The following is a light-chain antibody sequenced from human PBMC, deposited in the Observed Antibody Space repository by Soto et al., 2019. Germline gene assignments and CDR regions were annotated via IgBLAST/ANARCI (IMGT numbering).Light chain of an antibody. J-gene: IGKJ1*01. CDR2: GAS. V-gene: IGKV3-20*01. Sequence: EIVLTQSPGTLSLSPGERATLSCRASQSVSNNYLAWYQKKPGQAPRLLIYGASNRATGIPDRFSGSGSGTDFTLTISRLEPEAFAVYYCQQYGSSGTFGQGTKVEIK. CDR1: QSVSNNY. CDR3: QQYGSSGT.